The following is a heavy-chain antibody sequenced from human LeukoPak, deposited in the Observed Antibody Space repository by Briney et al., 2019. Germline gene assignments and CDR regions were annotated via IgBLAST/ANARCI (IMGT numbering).Heavy chain of an antibody. V-gene: IGHV1-2*02. CDR3: ARAIRYCSGGSCS. CDR2: INPNSGGS. D-gene: IGHD2-15*01. Sequence: ASVKVSCKASGYTFTAYYIHWVRQAPGQGLEGMGWINPNSGGSNYAQKFQGRVTMTRDTSISTADMELSRLTSDDTAVYYCARAIRYCSGGSCSWGQGTLVTVSS. J-gene: IGHJ5*02. CDR1: GYTFTAYY.